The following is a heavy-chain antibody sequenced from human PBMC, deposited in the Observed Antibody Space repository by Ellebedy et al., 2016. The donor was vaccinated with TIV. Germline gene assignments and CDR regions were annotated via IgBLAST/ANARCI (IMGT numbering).Heavy chain of an antibody. CDR3: ARSPYQRGDLVLMVYARKKAFDY. J-gene: IGHJ4*02. CDR2: IYYSGST. CDR1: GASISSSTYY. Sequence: MPSETLSLTCTVSGASISSSTYYRAWIRQPPGKGLEWIGSIYYSGSTQYNPSLKSRVTISVDTSKNQFSVKLNSVTAEDTAVYYCARSPYQRGDLVLMVYARKKAFDYWGQGTLVTVSS. D-gene: IGHD2-8*01. V-gene: IGHV4-39*01.